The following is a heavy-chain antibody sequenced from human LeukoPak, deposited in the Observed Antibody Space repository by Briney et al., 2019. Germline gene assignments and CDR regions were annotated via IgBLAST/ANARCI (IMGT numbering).Heavy chain of an antibody. CDR3: ARDLWSGLANYYYMDV. CDR2: IKQDGSEK. CDR1: RFTFSSYW. Sequence: PGGSLRLSCAASRFTFSSYWMSWVRQAPGKGLEWVANIKQDGSEKYYVDSVKGRFTISRDNAKNSLYLQMNSLRAEDTAVYYCARDLWSGLANYYYMDVWGKGTTVTVSS. J-gene: IGHJ6*03. D-gene: IGHD3-3*01. V-gene: IGHV3-7*01.